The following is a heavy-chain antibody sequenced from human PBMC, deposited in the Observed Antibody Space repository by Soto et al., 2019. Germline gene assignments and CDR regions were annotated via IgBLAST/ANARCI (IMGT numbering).Heavy chain of an antibody. V-gene: IGHV4-30-4*01. CDR2: IYYSGST. J-gene: IGHJ6*02. Sequence: QVQLQESGPGLVKPSQTLSLTCTVSGGSISNGDYYWSWIRQPPGKGLEWIGYIYYSGSTYYHPSLKSRVTISEDTPKNQFSLKLSSRPAADTAVYYCARLGYGSGSNFSGVDGGGQGTTVTVSS. CDR1: GGSISNGDYY. CDR3: ARLGYGSGSNFSGVDG. D-gene: IGHD3-10*01.